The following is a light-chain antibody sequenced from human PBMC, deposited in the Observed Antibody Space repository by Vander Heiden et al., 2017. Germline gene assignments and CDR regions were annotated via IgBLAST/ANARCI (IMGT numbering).Light chain of an antibody. CDR3: QQYGTSPFT. J-gene: IGKJ3*01. CDR2: DAS. Sequence: EIVLPHSPATLSFSPGGGATLSCRPSQSVIRSYVAWNQQTPGKAPSLLIDDASNRATGIPDRFRGSGSGTDFILTISSQEPEDFAGYYCQQYGTSPFTFGPGTKVEIK. V-gene: IGKV3-20*01. CDR1: QSVIRSY.